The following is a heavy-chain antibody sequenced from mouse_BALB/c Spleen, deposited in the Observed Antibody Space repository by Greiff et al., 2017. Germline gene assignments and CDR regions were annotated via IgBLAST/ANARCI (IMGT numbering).Heavy chain of an antibody. J-gene: IGHJ4*01. CDR1: GFSLTSYG. CDR3: ARQPAYYRNYYAMDY. D-gene: IGHD2-14*01. V-gene: IGHV2-6-2*01. Sequence: QVQLQQSGPDLVAPSQSLSITCTVSGFSLTSYGVHWVRQPPGKGLEWLVVIWSDGSTTYNSALKSRLSISKDNSKSQVFLKMNSLQTDDTAMYYCARQPAYYRNYYAMDYWGQGTSVTVSS. CDR2: IWSDGST.